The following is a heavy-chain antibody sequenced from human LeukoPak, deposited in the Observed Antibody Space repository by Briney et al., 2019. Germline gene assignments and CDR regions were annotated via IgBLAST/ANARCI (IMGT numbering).Heavy chain of an antibody. CDR2: IYYSGST. CDR1: GFTFSSYS. CDR3: ARSTSVGSSSVS. Sequence: GSLRLSCAASGFTFSSYSMNWVRQPPGKGLEWIGSIYYSGSTYYNPSLKSRVTISVDASKNQFSLKLSSVTAADTAVYYCARSTSVGSSSVSWGQGTLVTVSS. J-gene: IGHJ5*02. D-gene: IGHD6-13*01. V-gene: IGHV4-39*07.